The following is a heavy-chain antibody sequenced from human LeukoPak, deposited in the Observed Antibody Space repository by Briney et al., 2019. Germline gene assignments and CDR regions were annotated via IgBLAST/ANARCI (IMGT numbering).Heavy chain of an antibody. CDR1: GYTFTNYG. CDR2: ISTYNGHT. J-gene: IGHJ5*02. V-gene: IGHV1-18*01. D-gene: IGHD1-7*01. Sequence: ASVKVSCKASGYTFTNYGINWVRQAPGQGLEWMGWISTYNGHTNYAQKLQGRVTMTTDTSTSTAYMELRSLRSDDKAVYYCARDHAAGGELPLDWFDPWGQGTLVTVSS. CDR3: ARDHAAGGELPLDWFDP.